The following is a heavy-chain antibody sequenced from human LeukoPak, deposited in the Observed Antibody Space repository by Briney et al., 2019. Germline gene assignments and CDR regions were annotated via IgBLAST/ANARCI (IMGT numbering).Heavy chain of an antibody. D-gene: IGHD3-10*01. J-gene: IGHJ4*02. CDR1: GLTFSSYA. CDR2: INSDGSST. Sequence: PGGSLRLSCAASGLTFSSYAMSWVRQAPGKGLVWVSRINSDGSSTIYADSVKGRFTISRDNAKNTLYLQMDSLRAEDTAVYYCARGTGGFGELLRFDYWGQGTLVTVSS. V-gene: IGHV3-74*01. CDR3: ARGTGGFGELLRFDY.